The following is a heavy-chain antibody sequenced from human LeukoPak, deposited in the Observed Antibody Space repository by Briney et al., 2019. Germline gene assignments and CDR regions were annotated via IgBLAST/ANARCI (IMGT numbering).Heavy chain of an antibody. V-gene: IGHV3-23*01. D-gene: IGHD5-12*01. CDR2: ISGNGGTT. J-gene: IGHJ4*02. Sequence: GGSLRLSCAASGFTFSSYAMTWVRQAPGRGLEWVSAISGNGGTTYYADSVKGRSTISRDNSKTTLNLQMNSLRAEDTAVYYCAREEYSGYDYDYWGQGTLVTVSS. CDR3: AREEYSGYDYDY. CDR1: GFTFSSYA.